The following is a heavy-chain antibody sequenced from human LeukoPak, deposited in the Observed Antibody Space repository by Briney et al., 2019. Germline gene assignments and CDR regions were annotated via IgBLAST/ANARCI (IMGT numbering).Heavy chain of an antibody. CDR2: ISSSSSYI. D-gene: IGHD2-15*01. Sequence: AGGSLRLSCAASGFTFSSYWMSWVRQAPGKGLEWVSSISSSSSYIYYADSVKGRFTISRDNAKNSLYLQMNSLRAEDTAVYYCARDKYCSGGSCTSLDYWGQGTLVTVSS. CDR1: GFTFSSYW. CDR3: ARDKYCSGGSCTSLDY. V-gene: IGHV3-21*01. J-gene: IGHJ4*02.